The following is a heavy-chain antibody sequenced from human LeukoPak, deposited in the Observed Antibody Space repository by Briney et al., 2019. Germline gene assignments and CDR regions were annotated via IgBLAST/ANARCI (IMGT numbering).Heavy chain of an antibody. CDR1: GGSIYNSIYY. CDR2: INHSRST. J-gene: IGHJ3*02. V-gene: IGHV4-39*07. CDR3: ARVPLYDYVWGSYRHYAFDI. D-gene: IGHD3-16*02. Sequence: SETLSLTCTVSGGSIYNSIYYWGWIRQPPGKGLEWIGEINHSRSTNYNPSLKSRVTISVDTSKNQFSLKLSSVTAADTAVYYCARVPLYDYVWGSYRHYAFDIWGQGTMVTVSS.